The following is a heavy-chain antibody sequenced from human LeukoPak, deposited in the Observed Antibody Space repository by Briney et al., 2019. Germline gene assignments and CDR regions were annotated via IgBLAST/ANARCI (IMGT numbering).Heavy chain of an antibody. J-gene: IGHJ4*02. V-gene: IGHV1-46*01. CDR2: IYPRDGST. Sequence: ASVKVSCKASGYTFTSNYIHWVRQAPGQGLEWMGMIYPRDGSTSYAQKFQGRVTVTRDTSTSTVHMELSGLRSEDTAVYYCARDQEGFDYRGQGTLVTVSS. CDR1: GYTFTSNY. CDR3: ARDQEGFDY.